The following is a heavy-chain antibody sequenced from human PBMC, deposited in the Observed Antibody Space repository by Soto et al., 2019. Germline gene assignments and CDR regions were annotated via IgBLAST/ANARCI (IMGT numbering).Heavy chain of an antibody. Sequence: PSETLSLTCAVSGGSINTFDFSWSWIRQPPGRGLEWIGSIYQSGRTYYIPSLESRVTMSLEKSKNQFSLKINSVVAADTAIYYCAREMTIFGVAPGGGVDVWGQGTTVTAP. CDR1: GGSINTFDFS. V-gene: IGHV4-30-2*01. CDR3: AREMTIFGVAPGGGVDV. CDR2: IYQSGRT. J-gene: IGHJ6*02. D-gene: IGHD3-3*01.